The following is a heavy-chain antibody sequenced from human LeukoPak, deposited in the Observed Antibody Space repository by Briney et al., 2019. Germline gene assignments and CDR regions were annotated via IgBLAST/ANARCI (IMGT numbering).Heavy chain of an antibody. CDR2: IYQSGST. V-gene: IGHV4-30-2*02. CDR3: ARSLGVAGTVDY. D-gene: IGHD6-19*01. J-gene: IGHJ4*02. CDR1: GGSISSGGYY. Sequence: SETLSLTCTVSGGSISSGGYYLTWLRQPPGKGLEWIGYIYQSGSTYYNPSLKSRVTISVDTSKNQFSLKLSSVTAADTAVYYCARSLGVAGTVDYCGQGTLVTVSS.